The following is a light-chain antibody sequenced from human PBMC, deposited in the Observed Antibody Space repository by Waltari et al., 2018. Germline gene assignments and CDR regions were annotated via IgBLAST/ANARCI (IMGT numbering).Light chain of an antibody. V-gene: IGLV2-23*01. Sequence: YQHSSGEGPNLMFYSGRERPSGVFNRFAGYKSGNTASLTISGLQAGGEADYFCASYGGRSALCVFGTGTKVSVL. CDR2: SGR. CDR3: ASYGGRSALCV. J-gene: IGLJ1*01.